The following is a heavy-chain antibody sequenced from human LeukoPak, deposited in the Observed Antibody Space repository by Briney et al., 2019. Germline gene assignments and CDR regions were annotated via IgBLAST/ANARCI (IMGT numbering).Heavy chain of an antibody. J-gene: IGHJ4*02. V-gene: IGHV4-59*01. CDR2: IYYSGST. CDR1: GGSISSYY. D-gene: IGHD3-22*01. Sequence: SETLSLTCTVSGGSISSYYWSWIRQPPGKGLEWIGYIYYSGSTNYNPSLKGRVTISVDTSKNQFSLKLSSVTAADTAVYYCARGTYYYDSSGYFDYWGQGTLVTVSS. CDR3: ARGTYYYDSSGYFDY.